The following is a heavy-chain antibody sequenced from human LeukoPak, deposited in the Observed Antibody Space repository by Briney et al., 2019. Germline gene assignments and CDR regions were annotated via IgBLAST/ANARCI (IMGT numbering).Heavy chain of an antibody. CDR1: GFTFSSYA. J-gene: IGHJ4*02. CDR2: ISYDGSNK. D-gene: IGHD2-2*01. V-gene: IGHV3-30*04. Sequence: GGSLRLSCAASGFTFSSYAMHWVRQAPGKGLEWVAVISYDGSNKCYADSVKGRFTISRDNSKNTLYLQMNSLRAEDTAVYYCARGGCSSTSCLLDYWGQGTLVTVSS. CDR3: ARGGCSSTSCLLDY.